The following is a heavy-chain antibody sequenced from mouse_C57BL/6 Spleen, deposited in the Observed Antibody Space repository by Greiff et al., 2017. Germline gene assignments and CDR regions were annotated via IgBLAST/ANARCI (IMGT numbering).Heavy chain of an antibody. CDR1: GYAFSISW. D-gene: IGHD3-2*02. CDR2: IYPGDGDT. J-gene: IGHJ2*01. Sequence: VQLQQSGPELVKPGASVKISCKASGYAFSISWMNWVKQRPGKGLEWIGRIYPGDGDTNYNGKFKGKATLTADKSSSTAYMQLSSLTSEDSAVYFCAREEDSSGYLYFDYWGQGTTLTVSS. V-gene: IGHV1-82*01. CDR3: AREEDSSGYLYFDY.